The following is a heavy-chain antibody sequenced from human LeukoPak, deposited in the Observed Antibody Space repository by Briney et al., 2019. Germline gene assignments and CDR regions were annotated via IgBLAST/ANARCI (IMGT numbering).Heavy chain of an antibody. CDR3: ARAKWLASYFDY. V-gene: IGHV4-34*01. CDR1: GGSFSGYC. D-gene: IGHD6-19*01. J-gene: IGHJ4*02. CDR2: INHSGST. Sequence: SETLSLTCAVYGGSFSGYCWSWIRQPPGKGLEWIGEINHSGSTNYNPSLKSRVTISVDTSKNQFSLKLSSVTAADTAVYYCARAKWLASYFDYWGQGTLVTVSS.